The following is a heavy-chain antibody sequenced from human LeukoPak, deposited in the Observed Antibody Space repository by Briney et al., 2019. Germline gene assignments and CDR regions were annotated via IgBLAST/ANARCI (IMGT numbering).Heavy chain of an antibody. CDR3: ATEAPNYYGLGSYASFDY. D-gene: IGHD3-10*01. CDR1: GGSISSGSYY. Sequence: SQTPSLTCTVSGGSISSGSYYWSWFRQPAGKGLEWIGRIYTSGSTNYNPSLKSRVTISVDTSKNQFSLKLSSVTAADTAVYYCATEAPNYYGLGSYASFDYWGQGTLVTVSS. CDR2: IYTSGST. V-gene: IGHV4-61*02. J-gene: IGHJ4*02.